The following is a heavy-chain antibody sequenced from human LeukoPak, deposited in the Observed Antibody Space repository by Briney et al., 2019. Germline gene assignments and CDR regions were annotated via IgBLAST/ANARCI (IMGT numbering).Heavy chain of an antibody. CDR1: GFTFSSYS. CDR2: ISSSSSYI. CDR3: ARDRNGDSYFDY. D-gene: IGHD4-17*01. V-gene: IGHV3-21*01. J-gene: IGHJ4*02. Sequence: GGSRRLSCAASGFTFSSYSMNWVRQAPGKGLEWVSSISSSSSYIYYADSVKGRFTISRDNAKNSLYLQMNSLRAEDTAVYYCARDRNGDSYFDYWGQGTLVTVSS.